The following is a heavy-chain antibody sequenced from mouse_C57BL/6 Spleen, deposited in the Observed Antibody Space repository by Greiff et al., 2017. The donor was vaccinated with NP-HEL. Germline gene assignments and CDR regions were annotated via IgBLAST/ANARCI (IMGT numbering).Heavy chain of an antibody. CDR3: ARSGYYGSSLYYAMDY. V-gene: IGHV1-50*01. D-gene: IGHD1-1*01. J-gene: IGHJ4*01. Sequence: QVHVKQPGAELVKPGASVKLSCKASGYTFTSYWMQWVKQRPGQGLEWIGEIDPSDSYTNYNQKFKGKATLTVDTSSSTAYMQLSSLTSEDSAVYYCARSGYYGSSLYYAMDYWGQGTSVTVSS. CDR2: IDPSDSYT. CDR1: GYTFTSYW.